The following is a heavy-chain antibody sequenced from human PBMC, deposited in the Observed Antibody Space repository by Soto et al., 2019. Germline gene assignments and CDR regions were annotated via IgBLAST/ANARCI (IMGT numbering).Heavy chain of an antibody. J-gene: IGHJ4*02. D-gene: IGHD3-22*01. CDR2: IHYNGDT. Sequence: SETLSLTCNVSGGSISPYTWNWIRQAPGKRLEWIGYIHYNGDTYYNPSLSSRVSLSVDTSKNQFSLKMSSVTAADTAVYYCARGSYYDSSGYYPYWGQGTLVTVSS. CDR1: GGSISPYT. CDR3: ARGSYYDSSGYYPY. V-gene: IGHV4-59*12.